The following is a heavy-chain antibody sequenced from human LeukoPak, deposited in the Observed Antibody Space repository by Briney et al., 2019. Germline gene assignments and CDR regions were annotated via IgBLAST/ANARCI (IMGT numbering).Heavy chain of an antibody. CDR2: IYSGGST. V-gene: IGHV3-53*01. D-gene: IGHD4-17*01. CDR1: GFTVGKNY. CDR3: ARVPYADSQGY. Sequence: GGSLRLSCAASGFTVGKNYMSWVRQAPRKGLEWVSVIYSGGSTYNADSVKGRFTISRDNSKNTLYLQMNSLRAEDTAVYYCARVPYADSQGYWGQGTLVTVSS. J-gene: IGHJ4*02.